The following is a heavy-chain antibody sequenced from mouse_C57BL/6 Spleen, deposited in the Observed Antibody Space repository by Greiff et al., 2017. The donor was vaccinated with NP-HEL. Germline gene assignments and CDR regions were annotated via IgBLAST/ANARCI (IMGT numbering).Heavy chain of an antibody. Sequence: VQLQQSGAELVKPGASVKISCKASGYAFSSYWMNWVKQRPGKGLEWIGQIYPGDGDTNYNGKFKGKATLTADKSSSTAYMQLSSLTSEDSAVYFWSRKSNLQPHYYAMDYWGQGTSVTVSS. V-gene: IGHV1-80*01. CDR2: IYPGDGDT. J-gene: IGHJ4*01. CDR1: GYAFSSYW. CDR3: SRKSNLQPHYYAMDY. D-gene: IGHD6-1*01.